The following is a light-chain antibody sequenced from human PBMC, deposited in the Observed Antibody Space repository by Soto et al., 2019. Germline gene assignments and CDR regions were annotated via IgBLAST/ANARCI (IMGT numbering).Light chain of an antibody. CDR1: QSVSSSS. V-gene: IGKV3-20*01. CDR3: QQYGSSPRFT. CDR2: GAS. J-gene: IGKJ3*01. Sequence: IVLTQSQGTLSLSPGVRATLSCRASQSVSSSSLAWYQQKPGQAPRLLIYGASSRATGIPDRFSGSGSGTDVTLTISRLEPEDVAVYYCQQYGSSPRFTFGPGTKVDIK.